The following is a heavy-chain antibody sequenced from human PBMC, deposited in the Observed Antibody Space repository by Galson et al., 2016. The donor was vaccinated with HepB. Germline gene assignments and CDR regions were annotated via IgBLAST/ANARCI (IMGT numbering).Heavy chain of an antibody. Sequence: SVKVSCKASGYTITSCDINWVRQATGQGLEWMGWMDPNSGNTDYAQKFQGRVTMTRHTSISTAYMELSSLRSEDTAVYYCARGNGYDLPIDYWGQGTLVTVSS. V-gene: IGHV1-8*01. D-gene: IGHD5-12*01. CDR2: MDPNSGNT. CDR1: GYTITSCD. CDR3: ARGNGYDLPIDY. J-gene: IGHJ4*02.